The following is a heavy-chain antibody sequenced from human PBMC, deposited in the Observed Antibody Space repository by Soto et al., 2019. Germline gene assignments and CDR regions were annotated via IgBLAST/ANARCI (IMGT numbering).Heavy chain of an antibody. CDR2: IATYNNNK. CDR3: ARVVRGVVNWFDP. D-gene: IGHD3-10*01. CDR1: GDTVANFG. V-gene: IGHV1-18*01. Sequence: HLVQSGPEVKRPGASITVSCKTSGDTVANFGLSWVRQAPGQGLEWMGWIATYNNNKNYAQKFQGRLTLTTDTSTSTAYMELESLGYDDTAVYYCARVVRGVVNWFDPWGQGTLVTVSS. J-gene: IGHJ5*02.